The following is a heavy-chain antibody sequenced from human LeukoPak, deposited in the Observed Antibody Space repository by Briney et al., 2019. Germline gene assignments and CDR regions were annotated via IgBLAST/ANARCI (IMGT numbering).Heavy chain of an antibody. CDR3: AREGGRITIFGVANNWFDP. D-gene: IGHD3-3*01. J-gene: IGHJ5*02. Sequence: ASVKVSCKASGGTFSSYAISWVRQAPGQGLEWMGGIIPIFGTANYAQKFQGRVTITADESTSTAYMELSSLRSEDTAVYYCAREGGRITIFGVANNWFDPWGQGTLVTVSS. V-gene: IGHV1-69*13. CDR1: GGTFSSYA. CDR2: IIPIFGTA.